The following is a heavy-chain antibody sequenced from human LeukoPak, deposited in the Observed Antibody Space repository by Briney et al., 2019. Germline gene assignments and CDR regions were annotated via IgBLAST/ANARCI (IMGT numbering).Heavy chain of an antibody. V-gene: IGHV3-48*03. CDR2: ISSSGSTI. Sequence: GGSLRLSCAASGFTFSSYEMNWVRQAPGKGLEGVSYISSSGSTIYYADSVKGRFTISRDNAKNSLYLQMNSLRAEDTAVYYCARDERGARPDFYWGQGTLVTVSS. CDR1: GFTFSSYE. D-gene: IGHD6-6*01. J-gene: IGHJ4*02. CDR3: ARDERGARPDFY.